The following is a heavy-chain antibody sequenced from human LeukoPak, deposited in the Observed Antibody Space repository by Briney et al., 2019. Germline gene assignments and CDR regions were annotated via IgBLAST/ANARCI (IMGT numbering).Heavy chain of an antibody. Sequence: PSETLSLTCTVSGGSISSYYWSWIRQPPGKGLEWIGYIYHSGSTYYNPSLKSRVTISVDRSKNQFSLKLSSVTAADTAVYYCARGPFGFLDYWGQGTLVTVSS. CDR3: ARGPFGFLDY. D-gene: IGHD3-10*01. CDR2: IYHSGST. V-gene: IGHV4-59*12. CDR1: GGSISSYY. J-gene: IGHJ4*02.